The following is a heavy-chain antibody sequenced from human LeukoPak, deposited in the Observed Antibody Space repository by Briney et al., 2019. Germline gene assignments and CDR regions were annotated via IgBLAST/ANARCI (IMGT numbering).Heavy chain of an antibody. V-gene: IGHV4-34*01. D-gene: IGHD2-15*01. J-gene: IGHJ5*02. CDR2: INHSGST. CDR1: GGSFSGYY. CDR3: ARLYCSGGSCYSGGYNWFDP. Sequence: SETLSLTCAVYGGSFSGYYWSWIRQPPGKGLEWIGEINHSGSTNYNPSLKSRVTISVDTSKNQFSPKLSSVTAADTAVYYCARLYCSGGSCYSGGYNWFDPWGQGTLVTVSS.